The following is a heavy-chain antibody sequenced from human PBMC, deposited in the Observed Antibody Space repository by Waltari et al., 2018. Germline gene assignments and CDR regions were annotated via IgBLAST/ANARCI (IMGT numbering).Heavy chain of an antibody. CDR2: ISGSGGST. V-gene: IGHV3-23*04. J-gene: IGHJ4*02. CDR1: GFTFSSYW. CDR3: AKPSAYYYDSSGYYAY. Sequence: EVQLVESGGGLVQPGGSLRLSCAASGFTFSSYWMSWVRQAPGKGLEWVSAISGSGGSTYYADSVKGRFTISRDNSKNTLYLQMNSLRAEDTAVYYCAKPSAYYYDSSGYYAYWGQGTLVTVSS. D-gene: IGHD3-22*01.